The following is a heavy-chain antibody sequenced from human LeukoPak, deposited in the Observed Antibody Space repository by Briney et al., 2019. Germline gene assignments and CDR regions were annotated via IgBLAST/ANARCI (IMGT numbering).Heavy chain of an antibody. CDR1: GFSLSTSGMC. V-gene: IGHV2-70*01. J-gene: IGHJ4*02. CDR3: ARSYYYDSSGYYRKLDY. D-gene: IGHD3-22*01. CDR2: LDWDDDK. Sequence: SSPALVKPTQTLTLTCTFSGFSLSTSGMCVSWIRQTQSKLREWIPILDWDDDKYYSTSLKTRLTLAKDTSKNQVVLTMPNMDPVDTATYYCARSYYYDSSGYYRKLDYWGQGTLVTVSS.